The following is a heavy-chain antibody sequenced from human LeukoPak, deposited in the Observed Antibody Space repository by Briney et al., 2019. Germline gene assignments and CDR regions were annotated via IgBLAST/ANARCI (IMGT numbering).Heavy chain of an antibody. D-gene: IGHD3-9*01. V-gene: IGHV4-61*02. CDR3: ARDPPNYDILTGYSDY. CDR2: IYTSGST. Sequence: SETLSLTCTVSGGSISSGSYYWSWIRQPAGKGLEWIGRIYTSGSTNYNPSLKSRVTISVDTSKNQFSLKLSSVTAADTAVYYCARDPPNYDILTGYSDYWGQGTLVTVSS. CDR1: GGSISSGSYY. J-gene: IGHJ4*02.